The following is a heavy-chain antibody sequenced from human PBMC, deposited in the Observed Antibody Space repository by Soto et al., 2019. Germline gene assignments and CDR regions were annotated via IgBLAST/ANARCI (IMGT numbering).Heavy chain of an antibody. CDR1: GGSISSSCYY. V-gene: IGHV4-61*05. J-gene: IGHJ4*02. CDR2: IYYSGST. Sequence: SETLSLTCTVSGGSISSSCYYWGWIRQPPGKGLEWIGYIYYSGSTNYNPSLKSRVTISVDTSKNQFSLKLSSVTAADTAVYYCARSDGRYWGQGTLVTVSS. CDR3: ARSDGRY.